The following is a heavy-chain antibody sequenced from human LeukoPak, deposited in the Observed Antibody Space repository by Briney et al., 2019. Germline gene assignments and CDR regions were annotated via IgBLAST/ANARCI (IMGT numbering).Heavy chain of an antibody. V-gene: IGHV3-33*01. CDR1: GFTFSSYG. D-gene: IGHD1-7*01. Sequence: PGGSLRLSCAASGFTFSSYGMHWVRQVPGKGLEWVALIWYDGTKKDYADSVKGRFTISRDYSNNTLYLQMNSLRAEDTAVYYCARDANYYFDYWGQGTLVTVSS. J-gene: IGHJ4*02. CDR2: IWYDGTKK. CDR3: ARDANYYFDY.